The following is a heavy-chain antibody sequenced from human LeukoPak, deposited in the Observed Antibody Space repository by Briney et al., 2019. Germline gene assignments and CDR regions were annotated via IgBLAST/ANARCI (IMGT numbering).Heavy chain of an antibody. CDR2: IYSSGNT. D-gene: IGHD3-10*01. Sequence: SETLSFTCTVSGGSISSYYWNWIRQPAGKGLEWIGRIYSSGNTNYNPSLKSRVTMSVDTSKNQFSLKLSSVTAADTAVYYCARDPSSFGGRFDPWGQGTLVAVSS. CDR1: GGSISSYY. J-gene: IGHJ5*02. V-gene: IGHV4-4*07. CDR3: ARDPSSFGGRFDP.